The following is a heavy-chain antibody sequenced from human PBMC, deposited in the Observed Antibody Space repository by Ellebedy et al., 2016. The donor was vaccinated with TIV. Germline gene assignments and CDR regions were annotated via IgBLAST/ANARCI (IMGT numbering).Heavy chain of an antibody. D-gene: IGHD5-12*01. CDR1: GGTFSSYA. J-gene: IGHJ4*02. Sequence: SVKVSCXASGGTFSSYAISWVRQAPGQGLEWMGGIIPIFGTANYAQKFQGRVTITADKSTSTAYMELSSLRSEDTAVYYCVKVFYGGYVGEDLYWGQGTLVTVSS. CDR2: IIPIFGTA. V-gene: IGHV1-69*06. CDR3: VKVFYGGYVGEDLY.